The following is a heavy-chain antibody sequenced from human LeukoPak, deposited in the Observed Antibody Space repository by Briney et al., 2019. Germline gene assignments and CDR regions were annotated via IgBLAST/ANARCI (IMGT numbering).Heavy chain of an antibody. CDR1: GFTFSSYG. CDR3: ARDQDSSSWNFDY. CDR2: IWYDGSNK. V-gene: IGHV3-33*01. J-gene: IGHJ4*02. D-gene: IGHD6-13*01. Sequence: GRSLRLSCAASGFTFSSYGMHWVRQAPGKGLEWVAVIWYDGSNKYYADSVKGRFTISRDNSKNTLYLQMNSLRAEDTAVYYCARDQDSSSWNFDYWGQGTLVTVSS.